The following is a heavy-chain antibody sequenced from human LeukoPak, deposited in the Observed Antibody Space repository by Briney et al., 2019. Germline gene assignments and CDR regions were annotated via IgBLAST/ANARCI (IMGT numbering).Heavy chain of an antibody. CDR2: ISSSGSTI. Sequence: AASGFTLSSYEMNWVRQDPGKGLEWVSYISSSGSTIYYADSVKGRFTISRDNAKNSLYLQMNSLRAEDTAVYYCARGGGSSWPSYGYWGQGTLVTVSS. CDR3: ARGGGSSWPSYGY. CDR1: GFTLSSYE. V-gene: IGHV3-48*03. J-gene: IGHJ4*02. D-gene: IGHD6-13*01.